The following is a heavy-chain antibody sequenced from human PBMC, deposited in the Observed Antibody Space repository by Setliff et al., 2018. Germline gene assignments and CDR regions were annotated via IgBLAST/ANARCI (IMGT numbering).Heavy chain of an antibody. CDR2: IYYSGST. J-gene: IGHJ6*02. Sequence: SETLSLTCTVSGGSISSHYWGWIRQPPGKGLEWIGSIYYSGSTYYNPSLKSRVTISVDTSKNQFSLKLSSVTAADTAVYYCARVSMYSSSWYYYYYGMDVWGQGTTVTVSS. CDR1: GGSISSHY. CDR3: ARVSMYSSSWYYYYYGMDV. D-gene: IGHD6-13*01. V-gene: IGHV4-39*07.